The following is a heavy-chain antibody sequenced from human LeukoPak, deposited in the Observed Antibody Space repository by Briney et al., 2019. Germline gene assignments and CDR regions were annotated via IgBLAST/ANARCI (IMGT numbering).Heavy chain of an antibody. J-gene: IGHJ4*02. D-gene: IGHD6-19*01. CDR1: GGTFSSYA. CDR3: ARPYSSGWQYYFDY. V-gene: IGHV1-69*13. CDR2: IIPIFGTA. Sequence: WASVKVSCKASGGTFSSYAISWVRQAPGQGLEWMGGIIPIFGTANYAQKFQGRVTITADESTSTAYVELSSLRSEDTAVYYCARPYSSGWQYYFDYWGQGTLVTVSS.